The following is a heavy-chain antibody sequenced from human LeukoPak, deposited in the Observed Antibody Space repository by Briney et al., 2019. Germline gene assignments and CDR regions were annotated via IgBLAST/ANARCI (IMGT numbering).Heavy chain of an antibody. V-gene: IGHV1-69*13. Sequence: ASVNVSFKASGGTFISYAISWVRQAPGQGLEWMGGIIPIFGTANYAQKFQGRVTITADESTSTAYMELSSLRSEDTAVYYCAREGASDDAFDIWGQGTMVTVSS. CDR2: IIPIFGTA. CDR3: AREGASDDAFDI. J-gene: IGHJ3*02. D-gene: IGHD1-26*01. CDR1: GGTFISYA.